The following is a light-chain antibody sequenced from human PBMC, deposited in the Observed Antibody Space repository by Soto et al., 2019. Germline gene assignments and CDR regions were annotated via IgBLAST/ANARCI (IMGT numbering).Light chain of an antibody. J-gene: IGKJ2*01. CDR3: QEYGGSPLYA. Sequence: EFVLTQSPGTLSLSPGERATLSCRTSQSARSTYLAWYQQKPGQPPRLLIFATSSRATGIPDRFSGSGSGTDFTLTISRLEPEDCAVYYCQEYGGSPLYAFGQGTKLEIK. CDR2: ATS. CDR1: QSARSTY. V-gene: IGKV3-20*01.